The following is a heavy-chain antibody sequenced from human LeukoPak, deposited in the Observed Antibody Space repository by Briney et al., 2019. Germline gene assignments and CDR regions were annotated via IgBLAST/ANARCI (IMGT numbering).Heavy chain of an antibody. J-gene: IGHJ4*02. V-gene: IGHV3-30*18. D-gene: IGHD6-13*01. Sequence: GGSLRLSCAASGFTFSSYGMHWVRQAPGKGLEWVAVISYDGSNKYYADSVKGRFTISRDNSKNTLYLQMNSLRAEDTAVYYCAKTRPLDSSSWSHGDYWGQGTLVTVSS. CDR3: AKTRPLDSSSWSHGDY. CDR2: ISYDGSNK. CDR1: GFTFSSYG.